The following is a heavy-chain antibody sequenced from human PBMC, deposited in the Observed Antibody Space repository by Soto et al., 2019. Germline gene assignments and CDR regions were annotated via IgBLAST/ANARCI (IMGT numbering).Heavy chain of an antibody. CDR2: IYSGGST. J-gene: IGHJ6*02. V-gene: IGHV3-53*02. CDR3: ARDPPATRHGMDV. Sequence: EVQLVETGGGLIQPGGSLRLSCAASGFTVSSNYMSWVRQAPGKGLECVSVIYSGGSTYYADSVRGRFTISRDNSKNTPYLQMKSLRAEDSAVYYCARDPPATRHGMDVWGQGTTVTVSS. CDR1: GFTVSSNY.